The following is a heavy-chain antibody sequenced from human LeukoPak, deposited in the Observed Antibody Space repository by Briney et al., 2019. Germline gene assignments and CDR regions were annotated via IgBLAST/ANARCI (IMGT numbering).Heavy chain of an antibody. Sequence: GGSLRLSCAASGFTVSSNYMSWVRQAPGKGLEWVSVIYSGGSTYYADSVKGRFTISRDNSKNTLYLQMNSLRAEDTAVYYYARAGNALDGMDVWGQGTTVTVSS. D-gene: IGHD4-23*01. J-gene: IGHJ6*02. CDR1: GFTVSSNY. V-gene: IGHV3-66*01. CDR2: IYSGGST. CDR3: ARAGNALDGMDV.